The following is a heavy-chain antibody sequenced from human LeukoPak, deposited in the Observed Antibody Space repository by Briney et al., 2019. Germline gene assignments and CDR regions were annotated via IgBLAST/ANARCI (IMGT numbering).Heavy chain of an antibody. Sequence: SETLSLTCTVSGYSISSGYYWGWIRQPPGKGLEWIGSIYHSGSTYYNPSLKSRVTISVDTSKNQFSLKLSSVTAADTAVYYCARVVFHWEVVTDYYYMDVWGKGTTVTGSS. CDR3: ARVVFHWEVVTDYYYMDV. J-gene: IGHJ6*03. D-gene: IGHD3-22*01. V-gene: IGHV4-38-2*02. CDR2: IYHSGST. CDR1: GYSISSGYY.